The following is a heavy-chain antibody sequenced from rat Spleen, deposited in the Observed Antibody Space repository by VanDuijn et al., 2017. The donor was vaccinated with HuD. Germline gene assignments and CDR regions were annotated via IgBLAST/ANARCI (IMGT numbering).Heavy chain of an antibody. Sequence: EVQLVESDGGLVQPGRSLKLSCAASGFTFSDYYMAWVRQAPTKGLEWVATISYDGGRNFYRDSVKGRFTISRDNAKSSLYLQMDSLRSEDTATYYCAKNIYSSSYIYYFDYWGQGVMVTVSS. J-gene: IGHJ2*01. D-gene: IGHD1-2*01. V-gene: IGHV5-29*01. CDR3: AKNIYSSSYIYYFDY. CDR2: ISYDGGRN. CDR1: GFTFSDYY.